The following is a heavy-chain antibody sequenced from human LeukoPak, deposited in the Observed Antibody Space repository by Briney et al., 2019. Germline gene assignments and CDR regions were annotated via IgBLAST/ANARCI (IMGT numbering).Heavy chain of an antibody. J-gene: IGHJ4*02. CDR3: AREPGYSSSWYDY. CDR2: IRYDGSNK. D-gene: IGHD6-13*01. Sequence: GGSLRLSCAASGFTFRSYGMHWVRQAPGKGLEWVAFIRYDGSNKYYADSVKGRFTISRDNSKNTLYLQMNSLRAEDTAVYYCAREPGYSSSWYDYWGQGTLVTVSS. CDR1: GFTFRSYG. V-gene: IGHV3-30*02.